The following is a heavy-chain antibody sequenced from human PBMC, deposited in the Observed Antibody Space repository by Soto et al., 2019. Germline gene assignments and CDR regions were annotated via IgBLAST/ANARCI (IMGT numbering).Heavy chain of an antibody. CDR2: IWYDGSNK. J-gene: IGHJ5*01. CDR3: ARDRADGYTAWFYS. Sequence: QVQLVESGGGVVQPGRSLRLSCAASGFTFSSYGMHWVRQAPGQGLEWVAVIWYDGSNKYYADSVKGRFTISRDNSKNTLYLQMNSLRAEATAVYYCARDRADGYTAWFYSWGQGTLVTVSS. D-gene: IGHD5-12*01. V-gene: IGHV3-33*01. CDR1: GFTFSSYG.